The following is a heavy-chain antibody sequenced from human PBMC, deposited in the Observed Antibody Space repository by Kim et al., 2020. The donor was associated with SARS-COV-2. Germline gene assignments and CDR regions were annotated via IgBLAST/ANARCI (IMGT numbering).Heavy chain of an antibody. J-gene: IGHJ6*02. CDR3: ATAGSGYYYGMDV. Sequence: SPSVQGQVTISADKSISTAYLQWSSLKASDTAMYYCATAGSGYYYGMDVWGQGTTVTVSS. V-gene: IGHV5-51*01. D-gene: IGHD2-15*01.